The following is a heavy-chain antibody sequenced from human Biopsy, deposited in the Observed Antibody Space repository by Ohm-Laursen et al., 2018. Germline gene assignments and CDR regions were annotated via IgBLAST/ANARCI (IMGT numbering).Heavy chain of an antibody. CDR1: GYTFTGYY. CDR2: INPNSGVT. Sequence: SSVKVSCKASGYTFTGYYMHWVRQAPGQGLEWMGWINPNSGVTNYAQRFQGRVTMTRDTSISTAYVDLSSLRSDDTAVYYCTRGGYYYDSLAYYYWFDPWGQGTLVTVSS. D-gene: IGHD3-22*01. V-gene: IGHV1-2*02. CDR3: TRGGYYYDSLAYYYWFDP. J-gene: IGHJ5*02.